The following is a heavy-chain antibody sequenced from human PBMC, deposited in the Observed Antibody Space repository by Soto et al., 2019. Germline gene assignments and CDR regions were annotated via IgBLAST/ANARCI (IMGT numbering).Heavy chain of an antibody. CDR1: GYSISNGYH. CDR2: IYHSGNT. D-gene: IGHD1-26*01. J-gene: IGHJ4*02. CDR3: ARVVGSTDRIFDS. Sequence: PSETLSLTCAVSGYSISNGYHWGWIRQPPGKGLEWIGNIYHSGNTFYNPSLKSRVTLSVDTSKNQFSLNLTSVTAADTAVYYCARVVGSTDRIFDSWGQGTLVTVSS. V-gene: IGHV4-38-2*01.